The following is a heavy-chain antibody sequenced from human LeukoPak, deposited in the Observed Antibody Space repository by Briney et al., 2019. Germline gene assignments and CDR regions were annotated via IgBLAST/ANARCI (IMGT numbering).Heavy chain of an antibody. CDR2: IYTSGST. CDR3: ARVPDWNRPAHHHKGAFDI. J-gene: IGHJ3*02. CDR1: GGSISSYY. Sequence: PSETLSLTCTVSGGSISSYYWSWIRQPAGKGLEWIGRIYTSGSTNYNPSLKSRVTMSVDTSKNQFSLKLSSVTAADTAVYYCARVPDWNRPAHHHKGAFDIWGQGTMVTVSS. D-gene: IGHD1-1*01. V-gene: IGHV4-4*07.